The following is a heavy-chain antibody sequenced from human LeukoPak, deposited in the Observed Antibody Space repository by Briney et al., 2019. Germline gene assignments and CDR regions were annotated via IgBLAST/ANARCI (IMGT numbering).Heavy chain of an antibody. CDR2: IWYDGSNK. V-gene: IGHV3-33*06. Sequence: GGSLRLSCAASGFTFSSYGMHWVRQAPGKGLEWVAVIWYDGSNKYYADSVKGRFTISRDNSKSTLYLQMNSLRAEDTAVYYCAKDRSSGCLDYWGQGTLVTVSS. CDR3: AKDRSSGCLDY. D-gene: IGHD6-19*01. J-gene: IGHJ4*02. CDR1: GFTFSSYG.